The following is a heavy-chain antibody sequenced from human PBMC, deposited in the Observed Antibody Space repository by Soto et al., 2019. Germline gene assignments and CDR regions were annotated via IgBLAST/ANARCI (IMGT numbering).Heavy chain of an antibody. CDR3: AKDLGEGYCSSTSWQAPGYYYYGMDV. Sequence: EVQLLESGGGLVQPGGSLRLSCAASGFTFSSYAMSWVRQAPGKGLEWVSAISGSGGSTYYADSVKGRFTISRDNSKNTLYLQMNSLRAEDTAVYYCAKDLGEGYCSSTSWQAPGYYYYGMDVWGQGTTVTVSS. CDR2: ISGSGGST. V-gene: IGHV3-23*01. CDR1: GFTFSSYA. J-gene: IGHJ6*02. D-gene: IGHD2-2*01.